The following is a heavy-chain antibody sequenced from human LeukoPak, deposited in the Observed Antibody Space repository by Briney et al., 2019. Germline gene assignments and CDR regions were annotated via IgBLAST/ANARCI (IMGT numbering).Heavy chain of an antibody. D-gene: IGHD6-19*01. CDR3: ARHVRDSSGRAADY. Sequence: SKTLSLTCTVSGGSISSSSYYWGWIPKPPGKGLEWFGSIYYSGSTYYNPSLKSRVTISVDTSKNQFSLKLSSVIAADTAVYYCARHVRDSSGRAADYWGQGTLVTVSS. CDR1: GGSISSSSYY. J-gene: IGHJ4*02. V-gene: IGHV4-39*01. CDR2: IYYSGST.